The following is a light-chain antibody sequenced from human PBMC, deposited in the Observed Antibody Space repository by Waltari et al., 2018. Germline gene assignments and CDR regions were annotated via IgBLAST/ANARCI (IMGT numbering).Light chain of an antibody. V-gene: IGLV2-14*01. Sequence: QSALTQPASVSGSPGQSITISCTGTSSDVGGYNYVSWYQQHPGKAPKLMIYEVSNRPSGVSNRCSVSKSGNTASLTSSGLQAEDEADYYCSSYTSSSTRVFGTGTKVTVL. J-gene: IGLJ1*01. CDR2: EVS. CDR3: SSYTSSSTRV. CDR1: SSDVGGYNY.